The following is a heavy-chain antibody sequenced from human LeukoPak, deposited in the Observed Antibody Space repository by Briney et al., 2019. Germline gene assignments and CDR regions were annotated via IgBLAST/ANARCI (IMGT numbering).Heavy chain of an antibody. D-gene: IGHD6-13*01. CDR2: INPNSGGT. V-gene: IGHV1-2*02. J-gene: IGHJ4*02. CDR3: ARVRQQLVLPPFGY. Sequence: ASVKVACKAAGYTFTGYYMHWVRQAPGQGLEWMGWINPNSGGTNYAQKFQGRVTMTRDTSISTAYMELSRLRSDDTAVYYCARVRQQLVLPPFGYWGQGTLVTVSS. CDR1: GYTFTGYY.